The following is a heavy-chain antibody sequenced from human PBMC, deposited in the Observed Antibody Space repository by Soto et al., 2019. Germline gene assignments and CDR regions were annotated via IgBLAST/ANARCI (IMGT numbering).Heavy chain of an antibody. V-gene: IGHV1-18*04. CDR1: GYTFSNYD. CDR2: VSNKNGVT. J-gene: IGHJ4*02. CDR3: ARERLNTGWYGFDH. D-gene: IGHD6-19*01. Sequence: QVQLVQSGGEVKKPGASVKVSCKTSGYTFSNYDFSWVRQAPGQGLEWMGWVSNKNGVTNYAEKFRDRVTMITDISTNTIYMELRSLRSDDTAVYFCARERLNTGWYGFDHWGQGTQVTVSS.